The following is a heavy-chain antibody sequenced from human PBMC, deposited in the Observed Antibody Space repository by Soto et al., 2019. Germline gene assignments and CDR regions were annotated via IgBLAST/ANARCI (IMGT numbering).Heavy chain of an antibody. V-gene: IGHV1-3*04. D-gene: IGHD2-2*01. J-gene: IGHJ4*02. Sequence: GXSVKDSCKASGYTFTKYALHWVRRAPVQRLEWMGWINTGNGNTKYSQKFQGRVTITRDTSASTAYMELSSLRSEDTALYYCARAGDDCSTTNCYVIDYWGQGTLVTVSS. CDR3: ARAGDDCSTTNCYVIDY. CDR1: GYTFTKYA. CDR2: INTGNGNT.